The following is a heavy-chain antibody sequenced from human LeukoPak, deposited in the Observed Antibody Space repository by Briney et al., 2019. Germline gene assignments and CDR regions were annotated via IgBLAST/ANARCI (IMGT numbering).Heavy chain of an antibody. Sequence: PGGSLRLSCAASGFTFSSYGMHWVRQAPGKGLEWVPFIRYDGSNKYYADSVKGRFTISRDNSKNTLYLQMDSLRDEDTAVYYCASSGAPIQLYSSSWYDYWGQGTLVTVSS. J-gene: IGHJ4*02. D-gene: IGHD6-13*01. CDR1: GFTFSSYG. CDR2: IRYDGSNK. CDR3: ASSGAPIQLYSSSWYDY. V-gene: IGHV3-30*02.